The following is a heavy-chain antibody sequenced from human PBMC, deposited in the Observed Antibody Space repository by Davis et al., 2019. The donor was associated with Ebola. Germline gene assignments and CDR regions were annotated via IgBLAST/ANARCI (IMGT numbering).Heavy chain of an antibody. J-gene: IGHJ3*02. CDR3: ARHRSTFNSFDI. Sequence: LRLSCTVSGGSISSGGYYWSWIRQHPGKGLEWIGYIYYSGSTYYNPSLKSRVTISVDTSKNQFSLKLSSVTAADTAVYYCARHRSTFNSFDIWGQGTMVVVS. V-gene: IGHV4-31*03. D-gene: IGHD2/OR15-2a*01. CDR2: IYYSGST. CDR1: GGSISSGGYY.